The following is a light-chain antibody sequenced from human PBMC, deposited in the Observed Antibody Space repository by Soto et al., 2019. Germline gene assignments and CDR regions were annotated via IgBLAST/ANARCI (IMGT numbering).Light chain of an antibody. CDR1: SCSIASNY. J-gene: IGLJ1*01. CDR2: EDN. V-gene: IGLV6-57*04. Sequence: NFMLTQPHSGSESPGKTVTISCTRSSCSIASNYVQWYQQRPGCAPTTVIYEDNQRPSGVPDRFSGSIDSSSNSASLTISGLKTEDEAEYYCKSYDSSYNVFATGTKV. CDR3: KSYDSSYNV.